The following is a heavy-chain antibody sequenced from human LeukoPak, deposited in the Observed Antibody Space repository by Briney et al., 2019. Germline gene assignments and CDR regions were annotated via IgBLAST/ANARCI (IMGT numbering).Heavy chain of an antibody. V-gene: IGHV3-48*01. CDR1: GFTFSNYS. CDR2: IRSSSSTI. J-gene: IGHJ3*02. Sequence: GGSLRLSCEASGFTFSNYSMNWVRQAPGKGLEWVSYIRSSSSTIYYADSVKGRFTISRDNAKNSLYLQMNSLRAEDTAVYYCARAKRNGFDIWGQGTMVAVSS. CDR3: ARAKRNGFDI.